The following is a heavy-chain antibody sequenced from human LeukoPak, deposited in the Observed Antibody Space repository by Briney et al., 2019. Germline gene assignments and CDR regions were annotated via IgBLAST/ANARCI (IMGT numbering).Heavy chain of an antibody. CDR2: INHSGST. D-gene: IGHD3-22*01. CDR1: GGSFSGYY. V-gene: IGHV4-34*01. Sequence: SETLSLTCAVYGGSFSGYYWSWIRQPPGKGLEWIGEINHSGSTYYNPSLESRVTISVDSSKNQFSLKLTSVTAADTAVYYCATLGEYYDSSGYYYNWGQGTLVTVSS. CDR3: ATLGEYYDSSGYYYN. J-gene: IGHJ4*02.